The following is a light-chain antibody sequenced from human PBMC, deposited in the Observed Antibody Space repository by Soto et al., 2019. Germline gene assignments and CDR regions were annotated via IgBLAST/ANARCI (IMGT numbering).Light chain of an antibody. V-gene: IGKV1-5*01. CDR3: QQYNSYSPWT. CDR1: RSISGW. CDR2: DAS. Sequence: DIQMTQSPSTLSASVGDRVTITCRASRSISGWLAWYQQKPGKAPKLLIYDASSLESGVPSRFSGSGSGTEFTLTISSLQPDDFATYYCQQYNSYSPWTFGQGTKVDIK. J-gene: IGKJ1*01.